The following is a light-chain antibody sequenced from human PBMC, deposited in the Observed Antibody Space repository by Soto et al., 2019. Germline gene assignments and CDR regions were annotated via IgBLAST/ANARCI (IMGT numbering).Light chain of an antibody. CDR1: SSDVGSDNL. CDR2: EGS. V-gene: IGLV2-23*01. J-gene: IGLJ1*01. CDR3: CSYAGSSTYV. Sequence: QSALTQPASVSGSPGQSITISCTGTSSDVGSDNLVSWYQQHPGKAPKLMIYEGSKRPSGVSNRFSGSKSGNTASLTSSGLQAEDEADYYCCSYAGSSTYVFGTGTKLTVL.